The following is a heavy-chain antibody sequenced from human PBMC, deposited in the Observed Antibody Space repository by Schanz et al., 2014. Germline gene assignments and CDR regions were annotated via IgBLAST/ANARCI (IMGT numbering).Heavy chain of an antibody. CDR2: IKSRIHGGTT. Sequence: VQLAESGGGLVKPGGSLRLSCAASGFTMRNEWMSWVRQAPGKGLEWVARIKSRIHGGTTDYAAPVKGRFTISRDDSKHTVYLQMDSLKTEDTALYYCTTAHYSSNYETLDYWGQGTLVTVSS. J-gene: IGHJ4*02. CDR1: GFTMRNEW. CDR3: TTAHYSSNYETLDY. D-gene: IGHD6-13*01. V-gene: IGHV3-15*01.